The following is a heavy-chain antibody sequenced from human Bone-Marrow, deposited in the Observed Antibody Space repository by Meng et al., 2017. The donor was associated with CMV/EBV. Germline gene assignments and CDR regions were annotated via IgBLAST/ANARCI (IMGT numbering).Heavy chain of an antibody. J-gene: IGHJ4*02. V-gene: IGHV3-NL1*01. CDR2: IYSGGSST. CDR3: AKEGIQGSFDD. CDR1: GFTFSSYD. Sequence: GGSLRLSCAASGFTFSSYDMHWVRQAPGKGLEWVSVIYSGGSSTYYADSVKGRFTISRDNSKNTLYLQMNSLRAEDTAVYYCAKEGIQGSFDDWGPGKLVTGAS. D-gene: IGHD5-18*01.